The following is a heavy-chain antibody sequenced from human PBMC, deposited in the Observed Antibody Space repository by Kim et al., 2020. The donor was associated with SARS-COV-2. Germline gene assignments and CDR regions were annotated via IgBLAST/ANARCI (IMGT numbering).Heavy chain of an antibody. D-gene: IGHD2-21*01. Sequence: YASSGKGRFVISRDNNKNTLYLQTNSLTTEDTAFYYGAKAFLYCGLDSWGQGTLVTVSS. J-gene: IGHJ4*02. CDR3: AKAFLYCGLDS. V-gene: IGHV3-43*01.